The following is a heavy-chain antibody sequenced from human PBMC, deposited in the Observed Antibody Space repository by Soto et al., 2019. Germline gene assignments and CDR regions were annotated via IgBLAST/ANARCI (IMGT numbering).Heavy chain of an antibody. Sequence: DVQLVDSGGGLVQSGGSLRLSCAASGFTFKDYWMNWVRQAPGKGLEWVANIKVEGSEKNYVDSVKGRFTISRDNAKNSLYLQMSNLRAEDTAVYYCARDEICDGVKCTLGYFQEWGQGTLVTVSS. CDR2: IKVEGSEK. CDR1: GFTFKDYW. CDR3: ARDEICDGVKCTLGYFQE. J-gene: IGHJ1*01. D-gene: IGHD2-21*01. V-gene: IGHV3-7*03.